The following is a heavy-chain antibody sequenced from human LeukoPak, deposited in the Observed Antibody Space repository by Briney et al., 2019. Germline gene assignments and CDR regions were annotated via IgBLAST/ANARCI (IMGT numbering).Heavy chain of an antibody. D-gene: IGHD1-7*01. CDR1: GGSISSYY. J-gene: IGHJ4*02. CDR3: ARGINWNYLSYDY. V-gene: IGHV4-59*01. Sequence: SETLSLTCTVSGGSISSYYWSWIRQPPGKGLEWIGYIYYSGSTNYNPSLKSRVTISVDTSKNQFSLKLSSVTAADTAVYYCARGINWNYLSYDYWGQGTLVTVSS. CDR2: IYYSGST.